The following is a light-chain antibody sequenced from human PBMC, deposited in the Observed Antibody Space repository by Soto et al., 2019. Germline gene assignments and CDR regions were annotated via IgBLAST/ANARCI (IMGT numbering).Light chain of an antibody. V-gene: IGLV2-23*01. Sequence: QSALTQPASVSGSPGQSITISCTGTSNDIGSYNLVSWYQHHPGKAPRLIIYEGSKRPSGVSNRFSGSKSGNTASLTISGLQAEDEADYYCCSYAGSRTYVIFGGGTEVTVL. CDR3: CSYAGSRTYVI. J-gene: IGLJ2*01. CDR1: SNDIGSYNL. CDR2: EGS.